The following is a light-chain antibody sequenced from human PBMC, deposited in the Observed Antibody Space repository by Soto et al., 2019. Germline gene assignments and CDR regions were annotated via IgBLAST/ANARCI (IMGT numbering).Light chain of an antibody. J-gene: IGLJ2*01. CDR2: EAV. CDR3: CSYTGSSSPLV. CDR1: SRDVGSYNL. Sequence: QSVLTQPASVSGSPGQSITISCTGTSRDVGSYNLVSWYQQHPDKAPKLIIYEAVERPSGISNRFSGFKSGNTASLTISGLQADDEAYYYCCSYTGSSSPLVLGGGTKVTVL. V-gene: IGLV2-23*01.